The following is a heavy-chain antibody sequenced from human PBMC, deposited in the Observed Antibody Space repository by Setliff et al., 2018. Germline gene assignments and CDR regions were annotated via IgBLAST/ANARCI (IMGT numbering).Heavy chain of an antibody. CDR1: GYTFRSYG. J-gene: IGHJ5*02. V-gene: IGHV1-18*01. CDR3: ARSPAVLGIVYLDP. Sequence: ASVKVSCKASGYTFRSYGINWVRQAPGQGLEWMGWISAYNGNTKYAQKLQGRVTMTTDTSTSTAYMELDSLRSEDTAVYYCARSPAVLGIVYLDPWGQGTLVTVPQ. D-gene: IGHD2-15*01. CDR2: ISAYNGNT.